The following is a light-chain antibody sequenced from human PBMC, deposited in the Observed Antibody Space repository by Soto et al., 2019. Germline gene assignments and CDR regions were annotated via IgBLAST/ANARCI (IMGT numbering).Light chain of an antibody. CDR3: AAWDDSLSGPV. Sequence: QLVLTQPPSASGTPGQRVTISCSGSSSNIRSNYVYWYQQLPGTAPKLLIYRNNQRPSGVPDRLSGSKSGTSASLAISGLRSDDEADYYCAAWDDSLSGPVFGGGTKLTVL. J-gene: IGLJ2*01. CDR1: SSNIRSNY. V-gene: IGLV1-47*01. CDR2: RNN.